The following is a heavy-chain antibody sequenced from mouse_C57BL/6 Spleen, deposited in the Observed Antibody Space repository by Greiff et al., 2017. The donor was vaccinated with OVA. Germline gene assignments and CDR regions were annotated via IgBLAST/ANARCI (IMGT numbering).Heavy chain of an antibody. CDR3: ARSYYGSSYDYAMDY. Sequence: VQLQQSGPVLVKPGASVKMSCKASGYTFTDYYMNWVKQSHGKSLEWIGVINPYNGGTSYNQKFKGKATLTVDKSSSTAYMELNSLTSEDSAVYYWARSYYGSSYDYAMDYWGQGTSVTVSS. CDR1: GYTFTDYY. V-gene: IGHV1-19*01. J-gene: IGHJ4*01. D-gene: IGHD1-1*01. CDR2: INPYNGGT.